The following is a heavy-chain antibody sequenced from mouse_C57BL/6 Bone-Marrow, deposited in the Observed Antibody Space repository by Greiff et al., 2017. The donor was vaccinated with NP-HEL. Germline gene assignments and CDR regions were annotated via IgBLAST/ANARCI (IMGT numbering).Heavy chain of an antibody. V-gene: IGHV1-58*01. CDR3: ARPQLLRSYAMDY. J-gene: IGHJ4*01. CDR2: IYIGNGYT. Sequence: LVRPGSSVKMSCKTSGYTFTRYGINWVKQRPGQGREWIGYIYIGNGYTEYNEKFKGKATLTSDTSSSTAYMQLSSLTSEDSAIYFCARPQLLRSYAMDYWGQGTSVTVSS. CDR1: GYTFTRYG. D-gene: IGHD1-1*01.